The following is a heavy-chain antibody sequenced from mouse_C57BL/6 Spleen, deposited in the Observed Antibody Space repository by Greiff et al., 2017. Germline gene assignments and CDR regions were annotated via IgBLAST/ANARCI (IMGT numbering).Heavy chain of an antibody. Sequence: VQRVESGAELMKPGASVKLSCKATGYTFTGYWIEWVKQRPGHGLEWIGEILPGSGSTNYNAKFQGKATFTADTSSNTAYMQLSSLTTEDSAIYYCARSNRYYAMDYWGQGTSATVSS. V-gene: IGHV1-9*01. CDR2: ILPGSGST. J-gene: IGHJ4*01. CDR1: GYTFTGYW. CDR3: ARSNRYYAMDY.